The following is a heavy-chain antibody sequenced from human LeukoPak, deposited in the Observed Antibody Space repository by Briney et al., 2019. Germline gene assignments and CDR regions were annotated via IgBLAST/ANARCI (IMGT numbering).Heavy chain of an antibody. Sequence: PGGSLRLSCAASGFFFSTHWMSWVRQAPGKGLEWVASIRQDASVKHYVDSVQGRFAISRDNANDLLFLQMNSLRAEDTAVYFCARLQGDYTALDYWGQGALVTVSS. CDR1: GFFFSTHW. V-gene: IGHV3-7*01. CDR3: ARLQGDYTALDY. D-gene: IGHD2-21*01. J-gene: IGHJ4*02. CDR2: IRQDASVK.